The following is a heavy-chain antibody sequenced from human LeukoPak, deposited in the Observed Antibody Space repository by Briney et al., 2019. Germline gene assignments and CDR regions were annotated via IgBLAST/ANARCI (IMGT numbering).Heavy chain of an antibody. CDR3: ARSHGGITIRNWFDP. D-gene: IGHD3-3*01. CDR2: ISAYNGNT. V-gene: IGHV1-18*01. CDR1: GYTFTSYG. Sequence: ASVKVSCKASGYTFTSYGISWVRQAAGQGLEWMGWISAYNGNTNYAQKLQGRVTMTRDTSISTAYMELSRLRSDDTAVYYCARSHGGITIRNWFDPWGQGTLVTVSS. J-gene: IGHJ5*02.